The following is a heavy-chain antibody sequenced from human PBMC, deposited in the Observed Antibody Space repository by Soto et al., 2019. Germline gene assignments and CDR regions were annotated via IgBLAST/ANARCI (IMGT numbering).Heavy chain of an antibody. V-gene: IGHV3-13*01. CDR3: ARDRPGSYGFGTTYYYGMDV. CDR2: IGTAGDT. CDR1: GFTFSSYD. J-gene: IGHJ6*02. Sequence: ELQLVESGGGLVQPGGSLRLSCAASGFTFSSYDMHWVRQATGKGLEWVSAIGTAGDTYYPGSVKGRFTISRENAKNSLYLQMNSLRAEDTAVYYCARDRPGSYGFGTTYYYGMDVWGQGTTVTVSS. D-gene: IGHD5-18*01.